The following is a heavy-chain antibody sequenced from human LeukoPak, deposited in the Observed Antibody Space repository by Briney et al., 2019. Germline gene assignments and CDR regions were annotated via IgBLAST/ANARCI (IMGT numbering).Heavy chain of an antibody. Sequence: SETLSLTCAVYGGSFSGYYWSWIRQPPGKGLEWIGEINHSGSTNYNPSLKSRVTISVDTSKNQFSLKLSSVTAADTAVYYCARDGDYGGNTSFDYWGQGTLVTVSS. J-gene: IGHJ4*02. CDR3: ARDGDYGGNTSFDY. V-gene: IGHV4-34*01. D-gene: IGHD4-23*01. CDR2: INHSGST. CDR1: GGSFSGYY.